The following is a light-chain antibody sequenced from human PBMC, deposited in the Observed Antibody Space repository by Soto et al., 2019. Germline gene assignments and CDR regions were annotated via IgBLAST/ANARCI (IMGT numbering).Light chain of an antibody. CDR1: QSVSTN. Sequence: EIVMTQFPATLSVSPGERATLSCRASQSVSTNLAWYQQKPGQAPRLLINGASTRATGIPARFSGSGSGTEFTLTISSLQSEDFAVYYCQEYNKWPPVTFGGGTKVDIK. CDR3: QEYNKWPPVT. CDR2: GAS. J-gene: IGKJ4*01. V-gene: IGKV3D-15*01.